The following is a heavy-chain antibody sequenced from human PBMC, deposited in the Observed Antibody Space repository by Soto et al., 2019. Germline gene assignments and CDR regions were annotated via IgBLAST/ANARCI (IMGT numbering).Heavy chain of an antibody. V-gene: IGHV1-69*06. CDR3: ARRGYCSSPTCYRGAFDI. D-gene: IGHD2-2*01. CDR1: GGSFSSFA. Sequence: QVQLVQSGAEVKNPGSSVKVSCKASGGSFSSFAINWVRQAPGQGLEWMGGSIPLFGTTNYAQKFQGRVTITADKSTGTAYMELNRLRSEDTAVYYCARRGYCSSPTCYRGAFDIWGQGTMVTVSS. CDR2: SIPLFGTT. J-gene: IGHJ3*02.